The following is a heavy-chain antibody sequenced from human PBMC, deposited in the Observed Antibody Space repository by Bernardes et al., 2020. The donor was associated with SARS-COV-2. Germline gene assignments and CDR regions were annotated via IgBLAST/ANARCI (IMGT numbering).Heavy chain of an antibody. CDR3: TVWLQLVGLGDAFDI. CDR1: GYTFTGYY. J-gene: IGHJ3*02. Sequence: ASVKVSCKASGYTFTGYYMHWVRQAPGQGLEWMGWINPNSGGTNYAQKFQGRVTMTRDTSISTAYMELSRLRSDDTAVYYCTVWLQLVGLGDAFDIWGQGTMVTVSS. D-gene: IGHD6-13*01. CDR2: INPNSGGT. V-gene: IGHV1-2*02.